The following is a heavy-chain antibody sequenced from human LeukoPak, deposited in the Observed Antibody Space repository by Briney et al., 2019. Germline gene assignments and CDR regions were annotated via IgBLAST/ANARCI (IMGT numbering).Heavy chain of an antibody. Sequence: SGPTLVNPTQPLTLTCTFSGFSLSTSGVGVGWIRQPPGKALEWLALIYWDDDKRHSPSLKSRLTITKDTCKNQVVLTMTNMDPVDIATYYRAQVVWFGDQQEDWFDPWGQGTLVTVSS. V-gene: IGHV2-5*02. J-gene: IGHJ5*02. CDR2: IYWDDDK. CDR1: GFSLSTSGVG. D-gene: IGHD3-10*01. CDR3: AQVVWFGDQQEDWFDP.